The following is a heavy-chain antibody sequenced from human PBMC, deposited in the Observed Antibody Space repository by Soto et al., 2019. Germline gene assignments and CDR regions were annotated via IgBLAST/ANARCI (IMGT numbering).Heavy chain of an antibody. Sequence: SETLSLTCTVSGGSISSGGYYWSWIRQHPGKGLEWIGYIYYSGSTYYNPSLKSRVTISVDTSKNQFSLKLSSVTAADTAVYYCARKGGDFHYYYYYGMDVWGQGTTVTVSS. CDR1: GGSISSGGYY. V-gene: IGHV4-31*03. CDR3: ARKGGDFHYYYYYGMDV. J-gene: IGHJ6*02. CDR2: IYYSGST. D-gene: IGHD2-21*02.